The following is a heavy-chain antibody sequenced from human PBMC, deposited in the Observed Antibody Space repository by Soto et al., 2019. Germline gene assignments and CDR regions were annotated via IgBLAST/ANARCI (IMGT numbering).Heavy chain of an antibody. Sequence: QVQLQESGPGLVKPSQTLSLTCSVSGDSISSGDYYWSWIRQPPGKGLEWIGCIYYSGNTYYNPSLNSRVSMSVDTSKNQSSLKPNSVTAADTAVYYCARDFMRYSSPPGPLEYWGQGTLVTFSS. CDR2: IYYSGNT. D-gene: IGHD6-13*01. J-gene: IGHJ4*02. CDR1: GDSISSGDYY. V-gene: IGHV4-30-4*01. CDR3: ARDFMRYSSPPGPLEY.